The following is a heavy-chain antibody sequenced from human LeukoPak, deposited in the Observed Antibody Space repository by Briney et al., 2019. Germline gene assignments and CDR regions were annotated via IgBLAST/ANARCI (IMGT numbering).Heavy chain of an antibody. D-gene: IGHD5-18*01. CDR3: AAVDTAMVVYYFDY. CDR2: IYYSGST. Sequence: PSETLSLTCTVSGGSVSSGSYYWSWIRQPPGTGLEWIGYIYYSGSTNYNPSLKSRVTISVDTSKNQFSLKLSSVTAADTAVYYCAAVDTAMVVYYFDYWGQGTLVTVSS. CDR1: GGSVSSGSYY. V-gene: IGHV4-61*01. J-gene: IGHJ4*02.